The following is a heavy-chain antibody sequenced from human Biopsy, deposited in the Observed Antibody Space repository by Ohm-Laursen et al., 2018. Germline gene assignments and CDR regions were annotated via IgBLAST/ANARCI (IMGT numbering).Heavy chain of an antibody. Sequence: SLRLSCSAPGFSFSDYHMRWIRQAPGRGLEWASYISGGGTIYYGDSMKGRVTISRDNAKNSLYLQMHSLRAEDTAVYYCARDTRWSPYSMDVWGQGTTVTVSS. J-gene: IGHJ6*02. CDR3: ARDTRWSPYSMDV. D-gene: IGHD4-23*01. V-gene: IGHV3-11*01. CDR2: ISGGGTI. CDR1: GFSFSDYH.